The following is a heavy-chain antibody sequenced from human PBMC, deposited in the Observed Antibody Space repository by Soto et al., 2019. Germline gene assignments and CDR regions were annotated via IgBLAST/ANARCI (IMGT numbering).Heavy chain of an antibody. V-gene: IGHV4-4*02. Sequence: QVQLQESGPGLVKPSGTLSLTCAVSGGSISSSYWWSWVRQPPGKGLEWIGEIYHSGNTNYNPSLKSRVTISVDKSKKQFSLKLSSVTAADTAVYYCARRRITMIVVVFDAFDIWGQGTMVTVSS. CDR2: IYHSGNT. CDR3: ARRRITMIVVVFDAFDI. CDR1: GGSISSSYW. D-gene: IGHD3-22*01. J-gene: IGHJ3*02.